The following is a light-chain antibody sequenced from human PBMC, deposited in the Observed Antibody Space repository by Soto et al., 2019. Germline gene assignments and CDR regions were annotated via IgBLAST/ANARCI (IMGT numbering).Light chain of an antibody. CDR3: QQHATSPPT. Sequence: EIVLTQSPGTVSLSPGERATLSCRASQSVSSSYLAWYQQKPGQPPRLLIYGASSRASGIPDRFSGSGSGTDFNITVSRLEPEDFAVYYCQQHATSPPTFGGRTKVEIK. CDR1: QSVSSSY. CDR2: GAS. J-gene: IGKJ4*01. V-gene: IGKV3-20*01.